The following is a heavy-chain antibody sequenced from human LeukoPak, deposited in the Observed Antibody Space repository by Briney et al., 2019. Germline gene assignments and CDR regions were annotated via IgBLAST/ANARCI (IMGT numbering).Heavy chain of an antibody. CDR1: GFTFSSYG. Sequence: PGGTLRLSCAASGFTFSSYGMSWVRQAPGKGLEWVSAISGSGGSTYYADSVKGRFTISRDNSKNTLYLQMNSLRAEDTAVYYCAKDLYYYDSSGYYYGPRYFDYWGQGTPVTVSS. D-gene: IGHD3-22*01. V-gene: IGHV3-23*01. J-gene: IGHJ4*02. CDR2: ISGSGGST. CDR3: AKDLYYYDSSGYYYGPRYFDY.